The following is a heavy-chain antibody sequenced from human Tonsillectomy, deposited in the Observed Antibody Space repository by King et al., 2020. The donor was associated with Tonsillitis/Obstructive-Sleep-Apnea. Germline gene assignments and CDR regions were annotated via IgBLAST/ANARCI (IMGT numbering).Heavy chain of an antibody. CDR1: GYSFTSYW. J-gene: IGHJ4*02. CDR2: IYPGDSDT. Sequence: VQLVESGAEVKKPGESLKISCRGSGYSFTSYWIGWVRQMPGKGLEWMGIIYPGDSDTRYSPSFQGQVTISADKSISTAYLQWGSLKASDTAMYYCAGQRGDYKRYFDYWGQGTLVTVSS. D-gene: IGHD4-17*01. CDR3: AGQRGDYKRYFDY. V-gene: IGHV5-51*01.